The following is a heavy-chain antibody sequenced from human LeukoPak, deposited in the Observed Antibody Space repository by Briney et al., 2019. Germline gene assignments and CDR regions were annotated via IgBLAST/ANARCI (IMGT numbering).Heavy chain of an antibody. CDR2: ISDSSAM. J-gene: IGHJ4*02. CDR3: ARDGGYSGYDADC. D-gene: IGHD5-12*01. Sequence: GSLRLSCAASGFTFSTYSMKWVRQAPGKGLEWVSYISDSSAMYYADSVRGRFTISRENDKNSLFLQMNSLRAEDTAVYYCARDGGYSGYDADCWGQGTLVTVSS. V-gene: IGHV3-48*01. CDR1: GFTFSTYS.